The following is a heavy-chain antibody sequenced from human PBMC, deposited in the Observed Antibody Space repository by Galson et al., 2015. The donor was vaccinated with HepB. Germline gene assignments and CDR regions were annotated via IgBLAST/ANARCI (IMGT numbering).Heavy chain of an antibody. CDR2: KSYDGSNK. Sequence: SLRLSCAASGFTFSSYGMHWVRQAPGKGLEWVAVKSYDGSNKYYADSVKGRFTISRDNSKNTLYLQMNSLRAEDTAVYYCAKDGFRGGHGENYYYYGMDVWGQGTTVTVSS. D-gene: IGHD4-17*01. J-gene: IGHJ6*02. CDR3: AKDGFRGGHGENYYYYGMDV. V-gene: IGHV3-30*18. CDR1: GFTFSSYG.